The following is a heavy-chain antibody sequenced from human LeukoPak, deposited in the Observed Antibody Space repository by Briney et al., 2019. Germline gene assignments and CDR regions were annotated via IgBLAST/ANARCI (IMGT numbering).Heavy chain of an antibody. CDR2: IYHSGTA. J-gene: IGHJ3*02. V-gene: IGHV4-30-4*01. D-gene: IGHD6-19*01. CDR3: ARGYSSGWGYAFHI. CDR1: GGSISSDDFY. Sequence: SETLSLTCTVSGGSISSDDFYWNWIRQPPGKSLEWVGNIYHSGTAYYKTSLKSRVTISLDTAKNQFSLKVRSVTAADTAVYYCARGYSSGWGYAFHIWGQGTMVTVSS.